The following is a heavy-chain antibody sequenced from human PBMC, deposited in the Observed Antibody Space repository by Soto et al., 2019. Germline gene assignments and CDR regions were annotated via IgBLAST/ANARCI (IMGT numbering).Heavy chain of an antibody. Sequence: SETLSLTCAVYVGSFSGHYWSWIRQPPGKGLEWIGEINHTGSTNQNPSLKSRVSVSVDTSKNQFFLKLRSVTAADTAVYYCARGISVIVGVQGDAPDKSSFDYWSQGTLVTVSS. CDR2: INHTGST. CDR3: ARGISVIVGVQGDAPDKSSFDY. CDR1: VGSFSGHY. V-gene: IGHV4-34*01. D-gene: IGHD3-22*01. J-gene: IGHJ4*02.